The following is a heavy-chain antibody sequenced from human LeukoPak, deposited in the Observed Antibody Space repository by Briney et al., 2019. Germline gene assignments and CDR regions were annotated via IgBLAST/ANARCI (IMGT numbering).Heavy chain of an antibody. CDR3: ARSTAEVTGVFHSYYFDY. J-gene: IGHJ4*02. D-gene: IGHD7-27*01. CDR2: IWYDGSNK. CDR1: GFTFSSYG. Sequence: GGSLRLSCAASGFTFSSYGMHWVRQAPGKGLEWVAVIWYDGSNKYYADSVKGRFTISRDNAKNTLYLQMNSLRAEDTAVYYCARSTAEVTGVFHSYYFDYWGQGTLVTVSS. V-gene: IGHV3-33*01.